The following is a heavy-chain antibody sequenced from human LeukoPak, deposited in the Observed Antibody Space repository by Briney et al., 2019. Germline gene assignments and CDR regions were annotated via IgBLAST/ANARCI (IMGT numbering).Heavy chain of an antibody. J-gene: IGHJ3*02. CDR1: GFTVSSNY. V-gene: IGHV3-66*01. D-gene: IGHD1-26*01. Sequence: GGSLRLSCVVSGFTVSSNYMNWVRQAPGKGLEWVSLIYSDGSTYYADSVKGRFTISRDDSKNTLYLQMNSLRAEDTAVYYCARERVGATDAFDIWGQGTMVTVSS. CDR3: ARERVGATDAFDI. CDR2: IYSDGST.